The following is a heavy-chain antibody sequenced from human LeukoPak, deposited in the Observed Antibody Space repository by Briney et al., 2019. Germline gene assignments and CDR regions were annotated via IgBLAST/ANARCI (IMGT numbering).Heavy chain of an antibody. CDR2: IYSGGST. CDR1: GFTVSSNY. D-gene: IGHD2-15*01. V-gene: IGHV3-53*01. CDR3: APTCSGGTCYLFDY. Sequence: GGSLRLSCAASGFTVSSNYMSWVRQAPGKGLEWVSVIYSGGSTYYADSVKGRFTISRDNSKNTLYLQMNSLGAEDTAVYYCAPTCSGGTCYLFDYWGQGTLVTVSS. J-gene: IGHJ4*02.